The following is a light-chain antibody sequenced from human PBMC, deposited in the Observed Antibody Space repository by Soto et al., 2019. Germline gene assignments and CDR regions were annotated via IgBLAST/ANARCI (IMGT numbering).Light chain of an antibody. CDR3: QHYDNPNLTVT. V-gene: IGKV1-33*01. CDR2: DAS. Sequence: DIQMTQSPSSLSASVGDRVTITCQASQGVSNYLNWYQQKPGKAPKILIYDASYLETGVPSRVSGSGSGTEFTFTISSLQPEDIATYYYQHYDNPNLTVTFGGGTKVEIK. J-gene: IGKJ4*01. CDR1: QGVSNY.